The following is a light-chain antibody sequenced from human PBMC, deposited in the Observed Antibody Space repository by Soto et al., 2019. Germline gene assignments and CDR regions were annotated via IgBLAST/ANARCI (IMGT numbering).Light chain of an antibody. J-gene: IGLJ1*01. CDR3: SSYTGSSYV. V-gene: IGLV2-8*01. CDR1: GSDVGDYNY. CDR2: EVS. Sequence: QSALTQPPSASGSPGQSVTISCTGTGSDVGDYNYVSWYQQHPGEAPKLMIYEVSKRPSGVPDRFSGSKSGKTASLTVSGLQAEDEADYFCSSYTGSSYVFGTGTKLTVL.